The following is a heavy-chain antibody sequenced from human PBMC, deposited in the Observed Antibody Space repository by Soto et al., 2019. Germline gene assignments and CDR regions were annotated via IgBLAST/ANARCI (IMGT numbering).Heavy chain of an antibody. CDR1: GGTFSSYA. J-gene: IGHJ4*02. CDR3: VVGATPISPFDY. CDR2: IIPIFGTA. V-gene: IGHV1-69*01. Sequence: QVQLVQSGAEVKKPGSSVKVSCKASGGTFSSYAISWVRQAPGQGLEWMGGIIPIFGTANYAQKLQGRVTITADESTSTAYMELSSLRSEDTAVLWCVVGATPISPFDYWGQGTLVTVSS. D-gene: IGHD1-26*01.